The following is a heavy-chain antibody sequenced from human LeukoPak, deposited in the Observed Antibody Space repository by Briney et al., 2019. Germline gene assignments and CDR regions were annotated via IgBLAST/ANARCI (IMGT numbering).Heavy chain of an antibody. J-gene: IGHJ5*02. CDR1: GYTFTSYG. CDR3: ARNSNWNYKFDP. CDR2: ISAYNGNT. Sequence: ASVKVSCKASGYTFTSYGISWVRQAPGQGFEWMGWISAYNGNTNYTQKLQGRVTMTTDTSTSTAYMELRSLRSDDTAVYYCARNSNWNYKFDPWGQGTLVTVSS. V-gene: IGHV1-18*01. D-gene: IGHD1-7*01.